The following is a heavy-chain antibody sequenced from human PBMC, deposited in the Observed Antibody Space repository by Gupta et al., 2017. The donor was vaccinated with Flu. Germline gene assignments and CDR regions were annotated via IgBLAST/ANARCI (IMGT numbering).Heavy chain of an antibody. Sequence: QEQLVESGGGVVQPGRSLRLSCAASGFSFRNYGMHWVRQAPGKGLEWVAVTSYDGTNKYYADSVKGRFTISRDNSKNTLYLQMNSLRTEDTAVYYCAKDWKWNFNNFGMNVWGQGTTVTVSS. CDR1: GFSFRNYG. CDR2: TSYDGTNK. D-gene: IGHD1-1*01. CDR3: AKDWKWNFNNFGMNV. V-gene: IGHV3-30*18. J-gene: IGHJ6*02.